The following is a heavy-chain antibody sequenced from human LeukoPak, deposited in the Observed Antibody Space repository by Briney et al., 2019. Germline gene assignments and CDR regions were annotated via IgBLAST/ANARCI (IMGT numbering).Heavy chain of an antibody. CDR1: GFTFSSYS. Sequence: GGSLRLSSAASGFTFSSYSMNWVRKAPGKGLEWVSSISSSSSYIYYAASVKGRFTISRDNAKNSLYLQMNSLRAGDMAVYYCTRVVSVAWSERRPGYYYMDVWGKGTTVTVSS. CDR3: TRVVSVAWSERRPGYYYMDV. D-gene: IGHD1-1*01. V-gene: IGHV3-21*01. CDR2: ISSSSSYI. J-gene: IGHJ6*03.